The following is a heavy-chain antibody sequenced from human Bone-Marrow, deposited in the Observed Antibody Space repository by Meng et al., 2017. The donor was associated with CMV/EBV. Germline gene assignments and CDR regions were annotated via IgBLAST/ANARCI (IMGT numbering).Heavy chain of an antibody. CDR2: INPNSGGT. Sequence: ASVKVSCKASGYTFTGYYMHWVRQAPGQGLEWMGWINPNSGGTNYAQKFQGRVTMTRDTSISTAYMELSRLRSDDTAVYYCARADYIAAAGDYYYGMDVWGQGPTVTGSS. V-gene: IGHV1-2*02. D-gene: IGHD6-13*01. CDR3: ARADYIAAAGDYYYGMDV. J-gene: IGHJ6*02. CDR1: GYTFTGYY.